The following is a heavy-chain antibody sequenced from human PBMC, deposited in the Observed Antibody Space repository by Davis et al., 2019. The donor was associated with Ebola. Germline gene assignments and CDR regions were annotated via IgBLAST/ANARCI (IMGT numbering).Heavy chain of an antibody. J-gene: IGHJ4*02. CDR2: INSDGSST. CDR3: ASGGYNLGNY. CDR1: GFTFSSYW. V-gene: IGHV3-74*01. Sequence: GESLKISCAASGFTFSSYWMHWVRQAPGKGLVWVSRINSDGSSTSYADSVKGRFTISRDNAKNTLYLQMNSLRAEDTAVYYCASGGYNLGNYWGLGTLVTVSS. D-gene: IGHD5-24*01.